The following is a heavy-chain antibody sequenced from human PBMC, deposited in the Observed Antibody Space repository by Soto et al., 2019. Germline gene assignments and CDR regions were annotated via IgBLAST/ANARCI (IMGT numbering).Heavy chain of an antibody. J-gene: IGHJ4*02. D-gene: IGHD6-13*01. CDR3: ARDSGAKLSSS. CDR2: IVPIYRTA. CDR1: GGTFSSYR. V-gene: IGHV1-69*13. Sequence: SVKVSCKASGGTFSSYRFNWVRQARGQGLEWLGGIVPIYRTADYAQKFQGRVTIAADESTRTVYTELSSLKSQDTALYYCARDSGAKLSSSWGQGTLVTVS.